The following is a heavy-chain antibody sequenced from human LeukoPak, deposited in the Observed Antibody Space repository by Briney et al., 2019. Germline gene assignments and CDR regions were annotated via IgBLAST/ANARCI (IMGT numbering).Heavy chain of an antibody. CDR1: GFAFSSNW. Sequence: GGSLRLSCAASGFAFSSNWMHWVRQTPGKGLVWVSRINSGGSGTSYAASVEGRFTISRDNSKNTLYLQMNSLRAEDAAGYYCARVNSNNFDFWGQGILVTVSS. D-gene: IGHD4-11*01. J-gene: IGHJ4*02. CDR2: INSGGSGT. V-gene: IGHV3-74*01. CDR3: ARVNSNNFDF.